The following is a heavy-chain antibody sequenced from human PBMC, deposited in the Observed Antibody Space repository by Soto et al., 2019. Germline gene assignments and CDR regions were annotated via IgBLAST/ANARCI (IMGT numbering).Heavy chain of an antibody. J-gene: IGHJ4*02. Sequence: PGGSLRLSCAASGFTFSDYYMTWIRQAPGKGLDWVSYIGSINSYTNYADSLKGRFTISRDNAKNSLYLQMNSLRAEDTAVYYCVRWVYFYGSNGYYDYWGQGTLVTVSS. CDR2: IGSINSYT. CDR3: VRWVYFYGSNGYYDY. V-gene: IGHV3-11*06. D-gene: IGHD3-22*01. CDR1: GFTFSDYY.